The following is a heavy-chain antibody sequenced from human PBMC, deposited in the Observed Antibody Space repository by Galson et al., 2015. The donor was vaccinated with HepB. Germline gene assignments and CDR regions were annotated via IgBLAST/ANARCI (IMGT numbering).Heavy chain of an antibody. Sequence: SLRLSCAASGFTFNTFSMSWVRQSPGKGLEWISAIDGSGRSIYYADPVKGRFTISRDNSKNTLYLQMNNLRAEDTALYYCAKDYWRSYGHEYFDYWGQGTLVTVSS. J-gene: IGHJ4*02. D-gene: IGHD5-18*01. V-gene: IGHV3-23*01. CDR2: IDGSGRSI. CDR3: AKDYWRSYGHEYFDY. CDR1: GFTFNTFS.